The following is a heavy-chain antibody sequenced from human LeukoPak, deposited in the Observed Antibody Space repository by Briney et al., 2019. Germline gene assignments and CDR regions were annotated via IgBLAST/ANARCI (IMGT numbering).Heavy chain of an antibody. Sequence: PGGSLRLSCAASGFTFSSYAMHWVRQAPGKGLEWVAVISYDGSNKYYADSVKGRFTISRDNSKNTLYLQMNSLRAEDTAVYYCARDMAVAGDYYYYYGMDVWGQGTTVTVSS. V-gene: IGHV3-30-3*01. D-gene: IGHD6-19*01. CDR2: ISYDGSNK. CDR3: ARDMAVAGDYYYYYGMDV. J-gene: IGHJ6*02. CDR1: GFTFSSYA.